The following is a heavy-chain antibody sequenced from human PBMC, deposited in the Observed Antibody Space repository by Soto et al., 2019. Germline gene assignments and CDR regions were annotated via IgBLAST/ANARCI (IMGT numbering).Heavy chain of an antibody. CDR1: GYTFTSYG. CDR2: ISAYNGNT. V-gene: IGHV1-18*01. J-gene: IGHJ4*02. CDR3: ARDAACGYSLRSDY. D-gene: IGHD5-18*01. Sequence: GASVKVSCKASGYTFTSYGISWVRQAPGQGLEWMGWISAYNGNTNYAQKLQGRVTMTTDTSTSTAYMELRSLRSDDTAVFFCARDAACGYSLRSDYWGQGPLVTFSS.